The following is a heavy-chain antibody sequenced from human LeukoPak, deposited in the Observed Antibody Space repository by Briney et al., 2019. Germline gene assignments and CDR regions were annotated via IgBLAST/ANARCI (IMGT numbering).Heavy chain of an antibody. CDR1: GYSFTSYW. D-gene: IGHD3-22*01. V-gene: IGHV5-51*01. J-gene: IGHJ6*02. CDR2: IYPGDSDT. CDR3: ASSSSGSNPHYYGMDV. Sequence: GESLKISCKGSGYSFTSYWIGWVRQMPGKGLEWMGIIYPGDSDTRYSPSFQGQVTISADKSISTAYLQWSSLKASDTAMYYCASSSSGSNPHYYGMDVWGQGTTVTVSS.